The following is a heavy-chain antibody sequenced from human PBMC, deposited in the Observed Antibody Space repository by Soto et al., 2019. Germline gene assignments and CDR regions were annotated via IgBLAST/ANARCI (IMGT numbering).Heavy chain of an antibody. J-gene: IGHJ1*01. Sequence: EVQLLESGGGLVQPGGSLRLSCAASGFTFSSYAMSWVRQAPGKGLEWVSAISGSGGSTYYADSVKGRFTISRDNSKNTLYLQMNSLRAEDTAVYYCAAAGSTMTTFSPPEYFQHWGQGTLVTVSS. CDR2: ISGSGGST. CDR1: GFTFSSYA. D-gene: IGHD4-17*01. CDR3: AAAGSTMTTFSPPEYFQH. V-gene: IGHV3-23*01.